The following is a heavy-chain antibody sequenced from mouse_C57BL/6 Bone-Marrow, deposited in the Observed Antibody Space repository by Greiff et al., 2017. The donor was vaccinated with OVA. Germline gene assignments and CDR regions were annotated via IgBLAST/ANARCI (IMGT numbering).Heavy chain of an antibody. CDR2: INPYNGGT. J-gene: IGHJ2*01. D-gene: IGHD1-1*01. CDR3: ARDSAIYYYGSSYL. Sequence: VQLQQSGPVLVKPGASVKMSCKASGYTFTDYYMNWVKQSHGKSLEWIGVINPYNGGTSYNQKFKGKATLTVDKSSSTAYMELNSLTSEDSAVYYCARDSAIYYYGSSYLWGQGTTLTVSS. V-gene: IGHV1-19*01. CDR1: GYTFTDYY.